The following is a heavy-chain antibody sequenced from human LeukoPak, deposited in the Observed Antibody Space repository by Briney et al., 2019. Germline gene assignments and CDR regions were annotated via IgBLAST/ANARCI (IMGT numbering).Heavy chain of an antibody. Sequence: PSETLSLTCSVSGGSISSDCWSWIRQPPGKGLEWIGYIHYSGSSNYNPSPKSRVTISLDTSKNQVPLKLISVTAADTAVYYCARENGRAGYTVFDYWGQGTLVTVSS. CDR2: IHYSGSS. CDR3: ARENGRAGYTVFDY. J-gene: IGHJ4*02. D-gene: IGHD5-24*01. CDR1: GGSISSDC. V-gene: IGHV4-59*01.